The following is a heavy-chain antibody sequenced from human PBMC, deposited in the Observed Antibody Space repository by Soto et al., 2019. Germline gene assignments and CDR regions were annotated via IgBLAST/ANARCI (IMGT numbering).Heavy chain of an antibody. CDR3: ARASPVVTDV. J-gene: IGHJ6*02. CDR2: IYYSGST. D-gene: IGHD5-18*01. Sequence: QVQLQESGPGLVKPSQTLSLTCTVSGGSISSGDYYWSWIRQPPGKGLEWIGYIYYSGSTYYNPSVKRPVTTSVDTSKNQLSLKLTSVTAADTAGYYCARASPVVTDVWGQGTPVTVSS. CDR1: GGSISSGDYY. V-gene: IGHV4-30-4*01.